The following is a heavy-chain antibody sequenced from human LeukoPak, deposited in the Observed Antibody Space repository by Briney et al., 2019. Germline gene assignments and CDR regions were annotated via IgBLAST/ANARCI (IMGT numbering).Heavy chain of an antibody. Sequence: SETLSLTCTVSGGSISSSSYYWGWIRQPPGKGLEWIGSIYYSGSTYYNPSLKSRVTISVDTSKNQFSLKLSSVTAADTAVYYCASVIYSLRNYYGSGTPLDWGQGTLVTVSS. CDR3: ASVIYSLRNYYGSGTPLD. J-gene: IGHJ4*02. V-gene: IGHV4-39*07. CDR1: GGSISSSSYY. D-gene: IGHD3-10*01. CDR2: IYYSGST.